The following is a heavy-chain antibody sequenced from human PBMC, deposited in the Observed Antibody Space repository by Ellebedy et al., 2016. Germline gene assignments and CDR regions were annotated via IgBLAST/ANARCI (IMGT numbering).Heavy chain of an antibody. J-gene: IGHJ6*03. V-gene: IGHV3-23*01. D-gene: IGHD6-6*01. Sequence: GGSLRLXCAASGFTFSNSAMSWVRQAPGEGLEWVSGITGNGDTTSYADSVKGRFTVSRDNSKNTLFLQMNSLRAEDTAVYYCAKDRLLQLVTVPGRYYYMDVWGKGTTVTVSS. CDR3: AKDRLLQLVTVPGRYYYMDV. CDR1: GFTFSNSA. CDR2: ITGNGDTT.